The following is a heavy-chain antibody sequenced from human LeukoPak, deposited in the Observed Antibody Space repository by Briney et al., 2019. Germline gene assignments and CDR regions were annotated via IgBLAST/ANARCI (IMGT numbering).Heavy chain of an antibody. CDR3: ARDRALVRELWSASAFDY. J-gene: IGHJ4*02. D-gene: IGHD5-18*01. Sequence: SVKVSCKASGGTFSSYAISWVRQAPGQGLEWMGRIIPILGITNYAQKFQGRVTITADKSTNTAYMELSNLRSEDTAVYYCARDRALVRELWSASAFDYWGQGTLVTVSS. V-gene: IGHV1-69*04. CDR2: IIPILGIT. CDR1: GGTFSSYA.